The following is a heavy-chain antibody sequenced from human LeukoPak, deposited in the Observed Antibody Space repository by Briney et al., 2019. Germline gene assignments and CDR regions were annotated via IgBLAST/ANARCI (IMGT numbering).Heavy chain of an antibody. CDR2: IYPGDSVT. Sequence: GESLKISCKGSGYSFTNYWIGWVRQMPGKGLEWMGIIYPGDSVTGYSPSFQGQVTISADKSISTAYLQWSSLKASDTAIYYCASQRQGAYYDSTGYPNDAFDIWGQGTMVTVSS. D-gene: IGHD3-22*01. J-gene: IGHJ3*02. V-gene: IGHV5-51*01. CDR1: GYSFTNYW. CDR3: ASQRQGAYYDSTGYPNDAFDI.